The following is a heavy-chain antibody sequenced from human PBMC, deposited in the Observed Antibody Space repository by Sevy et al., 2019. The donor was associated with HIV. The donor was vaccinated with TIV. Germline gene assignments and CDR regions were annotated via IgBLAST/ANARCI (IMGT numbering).Heavy chain of an antibody. CDR2: IYSGGIT. CDR1: GFTVSSNY. CDR3: ARSLGSSSPYYYGMDV. J-gene: IGHJ6*02. D-gene: IGHD6-6*01. V-gene: IGHV3-66*01. Sequence: GGSLRLSCAASGFTVSSNYMSWVRQAPGKGMEWVSVIYSGGITYYEDSAKGRFTISIDNSKNTLYLQMNSLRAEDTAVYYCARSLGSSSPYYYGMDVWGQGTTVTVSS.